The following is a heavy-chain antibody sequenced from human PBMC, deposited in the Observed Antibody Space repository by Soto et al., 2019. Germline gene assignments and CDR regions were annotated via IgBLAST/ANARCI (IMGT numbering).Heavy chain of an antibody. V-gene: IGHV1-18*04. D-gene: IGHD3-22*01. Sequence: ASVKVSCKASGYTFTSYGISWVRQAPGQGLEWMGWISAYNGNTNYAQKLQGRVTMTTDTSTSTAYMELRSLRSDDTAVYYCARGEYYYDSSGYFGYFDYWGQGTLVTVSS. CDR1: GYTFTSYG. J-gene: IGHJ4*02. CDR3: ARGEYYYDSSGYFGYFDY. CDR2: ISAYNGNT.